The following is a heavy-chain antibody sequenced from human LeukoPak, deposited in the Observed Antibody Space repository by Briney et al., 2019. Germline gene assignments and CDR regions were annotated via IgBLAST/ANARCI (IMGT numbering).Heavy chain of an antibody. CDR1: GYTFTSYG. J-gene: IGHJ4*02. CDR2: ISAYNGNT. D-gene: IGHD6-13*01. CDR3: ARDHAAGFDYFDY. Sequence: ASVKVSCKASGYTFTSYGISWGPQAPGQGLEWRGWISAYNGNTNYAQKLQGRVTITTDESTSTAYMELSSLRSEDTAVYYCARDHAAGFDYFDYWGQGTLVTVSS. V-gene: IGHV1-18*01.